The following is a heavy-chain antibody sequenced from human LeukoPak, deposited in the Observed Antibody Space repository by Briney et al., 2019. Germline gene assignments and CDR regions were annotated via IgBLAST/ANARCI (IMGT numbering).Heavy chain of an antibody. J-gene: IGHJ4*02. D-gene: IGHD2-2*01. V-gene: IGHV3-23*01. CDR1: GFAFNIYA. CDR2: ISDSGGTA. CDR3: AKDPLGYCSTTTCYPEY. Sequence: GGSLRLSCAASGFAFNIYAMSWVRQAPEKGLEWVSAISDSGGTAYYADSVKGRFTISRDNSKNTLYLQMNSLRAEDAAVYYCAKDPLGYCSTTTCYPEYWGQGTLVTVSS.